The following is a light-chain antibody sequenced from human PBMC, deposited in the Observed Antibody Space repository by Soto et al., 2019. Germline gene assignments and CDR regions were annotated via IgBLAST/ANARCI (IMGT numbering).Light chain of an antibody. Sequence: QSALTQPTSVSGSPGQSIAISCTGTPNDIGAYDYVSWYQQHPGKAPRLLIHGVRNRPTGISSRFSGSKSGLTASLTISGLHAEDEADYYCSSFTTSRLDVFGPGTKVTVL. J-gene: IGLJ1*01. CDR1: PNDIGAYDY. V-gene: IGLV2-14*01. CDR3: SSFTTSRLDV. CDR2: GVR.